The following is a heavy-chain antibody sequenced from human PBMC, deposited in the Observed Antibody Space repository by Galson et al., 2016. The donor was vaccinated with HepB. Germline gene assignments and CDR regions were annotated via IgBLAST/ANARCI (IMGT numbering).Heavy chain of an antibody. CDR1: GFTFSNYG. D-gene: IGHD3-9*01. J-gene: IGHJ4*02. V-gene: IGHV3-30*03. Sequence: SLRLSCAASGFTFSNYGMHWVRQAPGKGLEWVAVISYDGNNKNSADSLEGRFIISRDNSKNTLYLQMNNLRHDDTAVYFCALGPYFDWAYLNNWGKGTLVTVSS. CDR3: ALGPYFDWAYLNN. CDR2: ISYDGNNK.